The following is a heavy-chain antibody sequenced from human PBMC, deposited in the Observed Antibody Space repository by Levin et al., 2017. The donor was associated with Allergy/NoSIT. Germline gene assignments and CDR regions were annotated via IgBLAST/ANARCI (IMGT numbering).Heavy chain of an antibody. Sequence: SQTLSLPCSVSVDSVRTTYYSWAWVRQPPGKGLEWLGSVSSDGATYYNPSLKSRLTMSVDTSNNQFSLNLNSVTATDTAVYHCARHWGFNYGTLDFWSQGTLVTVSS. J-gene: IGHJ4*02. V-gene: IGHV4-39*01. D-gene: IGHD4-17*01. CDR1: VDSVRTTYYS. CDR3: ARHWGFNYGTLDF. CDR2: VSSDGAT.